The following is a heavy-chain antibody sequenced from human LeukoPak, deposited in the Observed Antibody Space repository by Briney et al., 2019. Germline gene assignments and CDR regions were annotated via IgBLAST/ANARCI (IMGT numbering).Heavy chain of an antibody. D-gene: IGHD5-24*01. V-gene: IGHV3-30-3*01. CDR1: GFTFSIYA. CDR2: ISYDGSNK. CDR3: ARTVNSVYYYGMDV. J-gene: IGHJ6*02. Sequence: GGSLRLSCAASGFTFSIYAMNWVRQAPGKGLEWVAVISYDGSNKYYADSVKGRFTISRDNSKNTLYLQMNSLRAEDTAVYYCARTVNSVYYYGMDVWGQGTTVTVSS.